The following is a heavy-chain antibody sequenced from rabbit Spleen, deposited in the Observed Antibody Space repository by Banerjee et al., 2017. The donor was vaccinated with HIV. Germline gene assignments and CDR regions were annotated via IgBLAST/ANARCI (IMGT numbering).Heavy chain of an antibody. J-gene: IGHJ4*01. CDR2: INIVIGKS. V-gene: IGHV1S45*01. D-gene: IGHD1-1*01. CDR3: VNDPYGLRSGGGVL. Sequence: QEQLEESGGGLVKPEGSLTLTCKASGGSLNDKDVMCWVRQAPGKGLEWIACINIVIGKSVYASWAKGRFTMSTTSSTTVTLQMTSLTAADTATYFSVNDPYGLRSGGGVLWGAGTLVTV. CDR1: GGSLNDKDV.